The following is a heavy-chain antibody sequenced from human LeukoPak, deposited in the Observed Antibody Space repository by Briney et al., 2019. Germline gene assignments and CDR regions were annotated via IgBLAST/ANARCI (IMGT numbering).Heavy chain of an antibody. CDR2: IYYSGST. V-gene: IGHV4-59*01. J-gene: IGHJ5*02. CDR1: GGSISSYY. Sequence: SETLSLTCTVSGGSISSYYWGWIRQPPGKGLEWIGYIYYSGSTNYNPSLKSRVTISVDTSKNQFSLKLSSVTAADTAVYYCARGGACSSTSCYFDPWGQGTLVTVSS. D-gene: IGHD2-2*01. CDR3: ARGGACSSTSCYFDP.